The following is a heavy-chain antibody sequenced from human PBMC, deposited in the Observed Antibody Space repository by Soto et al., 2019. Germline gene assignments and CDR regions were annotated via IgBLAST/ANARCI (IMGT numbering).Heavy chain of an antibody. CDR1: GFTFSSYD. CDR2: ISSNGGTT. Sequence: EVQLAESGGGMVQPGGSLRLSCVASGFTFSSYDMHWVRQAPGKGLEYVSSISSNGGTTYYGNSVKGRFTISRDNSKNTRYLQMGGLRAEDMAVYYCVRRVSGNYDYWGQGTLVTVSS. CDR3: VRRVSGNYDY. D-gene: IGHD1-7*01. V-gene: IGHV3-64*01. J-gene: IGHJ4*02.